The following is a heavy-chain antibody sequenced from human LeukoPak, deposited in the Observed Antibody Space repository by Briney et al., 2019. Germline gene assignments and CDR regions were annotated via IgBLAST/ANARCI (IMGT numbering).Heavy chain of an antibody. CDR3: ARLDYCSGDSCYLGYFDY. CDR1: GGSISSSSSY. Sequence: TSGTLSLTCTVPGGSISSSSSYWGWIRQPPGKGLEWIGSVYYSGSAYYNPSLKSRVTISVDTSKNQFSLKLTSVTAADTAVYYCARLDYCSGDSCYLGYFDYWGQGTLVTVSS. CDR2: VYYSGSA. V-gene: IGHV4-39*01. D-gene: IGHD2-15*01. J-gene: IGHJ4*02.